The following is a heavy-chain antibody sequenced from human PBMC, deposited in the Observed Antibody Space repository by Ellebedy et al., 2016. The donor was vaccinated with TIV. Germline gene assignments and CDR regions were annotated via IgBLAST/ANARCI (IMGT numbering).Heavy chain of an antibody. D-gene: IGHD3-10*01. CDR1: GFSVTNNY. CDR2: INTGNGNT. Sequence: GGSLRLSCAASGFSVTNNYMSWVRQAPGQRLEWMGWINTGNGNTEYSQKFQGRVTLTRDTSANTVDMEFTSLTSEDSAVYFCARDRYYGSGHYNFFDSWGQGTLVTVSS. CDR3: ARDRYYGSGHYNFFDS. V-gene: IGHV1-3*04. J-gene: IGHJ4*02.